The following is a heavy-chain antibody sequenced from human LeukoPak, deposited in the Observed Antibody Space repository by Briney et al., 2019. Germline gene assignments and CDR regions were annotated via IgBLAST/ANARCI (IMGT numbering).Heavy chain of an antibody. CDR1: GGSFSGYY. Sequence: SETLSLTCAVYGGSFSGYYWSWIRQPPGKGLEWIGETNHSGSTNYNPSLKSRVTISVDTSKNQFSLKLSSVTAADTAVYYCARMSSGWYWFDPWGQGTLVTVSS. V-gene: IGHV4-34*01. D-gene: IGHD6-19*01. J-gene: IGHJ5*02. CDR2: TNHSGST. CDR3: ARMSSGWYWFDP.